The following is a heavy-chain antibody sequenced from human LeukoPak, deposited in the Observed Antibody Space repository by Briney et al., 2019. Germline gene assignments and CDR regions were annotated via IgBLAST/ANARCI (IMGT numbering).Heavy chain of an antibody. Sequence: SETLSLTCAVYGGSFSGYYWSWIRQPPGKGLGWIGEINHSGSTNYNPSLKSRVTISVDTSKNQFSLKLSSVTAADTAVYYCARGRGRLAARGMDVWGKGTTVTVSS. CDR2: INHSGST. CDR1: GGSFSGYY. J-gene: IGHJ6*04. CDR3: ARGRGRLAARGMDV. D-gene: IGHD6-6*01. V-gene: IGHV4-34*01.